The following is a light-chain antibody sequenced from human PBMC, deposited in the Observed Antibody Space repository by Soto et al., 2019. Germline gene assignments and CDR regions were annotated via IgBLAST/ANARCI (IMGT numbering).Light chain of an antibody. Sequence: QSVLTQPPSASGTPGQRVTISRSGSSSNIGSNYVYWYQQLPGTAPKLLIYRNNQRPSGVPDRFSGSKSGTSASLAISGLWSEDEADYYCAAWDDRLSGWVFGGGTKLTVL. V-gene: IGLV1-47*03. CDR3: AAWDDRLSGWV. J-gene: IGLJ3*02. CDR1: SSNIGSNY. CDR2: RNN.